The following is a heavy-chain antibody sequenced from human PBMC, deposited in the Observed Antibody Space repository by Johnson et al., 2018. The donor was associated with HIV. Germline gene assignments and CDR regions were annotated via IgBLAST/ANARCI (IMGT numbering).Heavy chain of an antibody. CDR3: AKDRIRSTAPDTFDV. Sequence: VLLVESGGGLVQPGGSLRLSCAASGFTFSSYAMSRVRQAPGKGLEWVSAISGSGDSAYYADSVNGRFTISRDNSKNTLYLQMDSLRAVDTAVFYCAKDRIRSTAPDTFDVWGQGTMVTVSS. CDR2: ISGSGDSA. J-gene: IGHJ3*01. CDR1: GFTFSSYA. D-gene: IGHD5-18*01. V-gene: IGHV3-23*04.